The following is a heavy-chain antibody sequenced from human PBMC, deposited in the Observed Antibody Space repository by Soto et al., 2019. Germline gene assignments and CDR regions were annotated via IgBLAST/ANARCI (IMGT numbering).Heavy chain of an antibody. Sequence: SETLSLTCTVSGGSISTYYWSWIRQPPGKGLEWIGYIYYSGSTNYNPSLKSRVTISVDTSKNQFSLKLSSVTAADTAVYYCARAYKTYTDYWGQGTLVTVSS. CDR3: ARAYKTYTDY. CDR1: GGSISTYY. D-gene: IGHD1-1*01. J-gene: IGHJ4*02. CDR2: IYYSGST. V-gene: IGHV4-59*01.